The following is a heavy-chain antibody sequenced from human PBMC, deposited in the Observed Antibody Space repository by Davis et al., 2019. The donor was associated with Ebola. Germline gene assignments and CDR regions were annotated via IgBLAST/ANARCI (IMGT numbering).Heavy chain of an antibody. CDR2: IGPSGNSF. J-gene: IGHJ3*02. D-gene: IGHD4-23*01. V-gene: IGHV3-11*04. CDR1: GFTFSDYY. Sequence: GESLKISCEVSGFTFSDYYMSWIRQAPGKGLEWIAYIGPSGNSFYCADSVKGRFTISRDNAKNSLYLQMNSLRAEDTAVYYCAKGGTVVTHAGAFDIWGQGTMVTVSS. CDR3: AKGGTVVTHAGAFDI.